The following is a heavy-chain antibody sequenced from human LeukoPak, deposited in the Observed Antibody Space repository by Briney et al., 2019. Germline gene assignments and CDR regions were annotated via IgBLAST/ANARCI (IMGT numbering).Heavy chain of an antibody. CDR1: GFTFSSYS. Sequence: GSLRLSCAASGFTFSSYSMNWVRQAPGKGREWVSSISSSSSYIYYADSVKGRFTISRDNAKNSLYLQMNSLRAEDTAVYYCAREVAVASCDYWGQGTLVTVSS. D-gene: IGHD6-19*01. J-gene: IGHJ4*02. V-gene: IGHV3-21*01. CDR2: ISSSSSYI. CDR3: AREVAVASCDY.